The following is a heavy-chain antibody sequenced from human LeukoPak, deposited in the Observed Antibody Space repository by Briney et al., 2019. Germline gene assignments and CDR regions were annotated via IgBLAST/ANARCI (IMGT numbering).Heavy chain of an antibody. CDR3: ARDGGSLRAHGPREVDY. CDR1: GYTFSNYG. CDR2: ISAYNGNT. D-gene: IGHD3-16*01. Sequence: ASVKVSCKASGYTFSNYGITWVRQAPGQGLEWMGWISAYNGNTNYAQKLQGRVTMTTDTSTSTAYMELRSLRSDDTAVYYCARDGGSLRAHGPREVDYWGQGTLVTVSS. V-gene: IGHV1-18*01. J-gene: IGHJ4*02.